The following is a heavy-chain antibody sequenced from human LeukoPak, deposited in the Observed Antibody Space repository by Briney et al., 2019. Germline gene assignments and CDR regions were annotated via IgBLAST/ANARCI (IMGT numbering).Heavy chain of an antibody. V-gene: IGHV3-11*01. CDR1: GFTFTDYY. Sequence: PGGSLRPSCAASGFTFTDYYMSWIRQAPGKGLEWISYISPTGSRIYYADSVKGRFTISRDNAKKSLILQMNSLRADDTAVYYCARDYAGDTSGLVLDYWGQGTLVTVSS. CDR3: ARDYAGDTSGLVLDY. J-gene: IGHJ4*02. CDR2: ISPTGSRI. D-gene: IGHD3-22*01.